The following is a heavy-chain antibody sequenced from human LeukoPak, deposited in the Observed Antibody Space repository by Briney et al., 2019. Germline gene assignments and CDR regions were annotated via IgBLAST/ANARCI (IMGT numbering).Heavy chain of an antibody. Sequence: GGSLRLSCAASGFTFSIYGMHWVRQAPGKGLEWVAIIWYDGGNKYYADSVKGRFTISRDNSKNSLYLQMDSLRAEDTAVYYCAREDCSGGSCYSGEITFDPWGQGTLVTVSS. D-gene: IGHD2-15*01. CDR3: AREDCSGGSCYSGEITFDP. CDR1: GFTFSIYG. V-gene: IGHV3-33*01. J-gene: IGHJ5*02. CDR2: IWYDGGNK.